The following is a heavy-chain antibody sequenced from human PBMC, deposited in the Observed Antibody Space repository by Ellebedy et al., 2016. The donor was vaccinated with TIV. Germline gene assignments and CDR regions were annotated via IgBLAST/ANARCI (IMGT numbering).Heavy chain of an antibody. CDR2: VNAGDGNT. CDR3: AKDINSGGNSHYSLGY. V-gene: IGHV1-3*01. CDR1: GYTFNSYP. Sequence: AASVKVSCKASGYTFNSYPIHWVRQAPGQSLEWMGWVNAGDGNTRYSQKFQGRVTFARDTSASTAYMELSSLRSEDTAVYYCAKDINSGGNSHYSLGYWGQGTLVSVSS. J-gene: IGHJ4*02. D-gene: IGHD4-23*01.